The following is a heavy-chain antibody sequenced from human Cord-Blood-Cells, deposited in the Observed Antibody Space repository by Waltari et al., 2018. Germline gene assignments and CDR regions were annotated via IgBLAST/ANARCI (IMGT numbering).Heavy chain of an antibody. J-gene: IGHJ4*02. Sequence: QVQLQQWGAGLLKPSETLSLTCAVYGGSFSGYYWSWIRPPPGKGLEWIGEVNHGGRTNHNPSLKSRGTISVDTSKNQFSLKLSSVTAADTAVYYCAREHYYGSGSYYRESEYYFDYWGQGTLVTVSS. V-gene: IGHV4-34*01. CDR1: GGSFSGYY. D-gene: IGHD3-10*01. CDR2: VNHGGRT. CDR3: AREHYYGSGSYYRESEYYFDY.